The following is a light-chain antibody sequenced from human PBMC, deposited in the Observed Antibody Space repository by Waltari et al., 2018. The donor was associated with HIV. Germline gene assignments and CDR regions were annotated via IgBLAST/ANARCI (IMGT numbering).Light chain of an antibody. J-gene: IGKJ3*01. Sequence: DLQMTQSPSAPSASVGSTINITCRASRSIGNWLGWYQQKPGQAPKVLIYAVSSLQNGIPSRFSGSRSGTEFTLTISSLQTEDFATYYCHQDSSFPFTFGPGTKVEIK. CDR2: AVS. CDR3: HQDSSFPFT. V-gene: IGKV1-5*01. CDR1: RSIGNW.